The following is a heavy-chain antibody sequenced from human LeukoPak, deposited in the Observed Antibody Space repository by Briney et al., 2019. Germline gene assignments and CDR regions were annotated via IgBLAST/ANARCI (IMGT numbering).Heavy chain of an antibody. CDR3: ATQKLVLWSDFDY. CDR1: GGTFSSYA. Sequence: SVKVSCKASGGTFSSYAISWVRQAPGQGLEWMGRIIPILGIANYAQKFQGRVTITADKSTSTAYMELSSLRSEDTAVYYCATQKLVLWSDFDYCGQGTLVTVSS. J-gene: IGHJ4*02. CDR2: IIPILGIA. D-gene: IGHD6-13*01. V-gene: IGHV1-69*04.